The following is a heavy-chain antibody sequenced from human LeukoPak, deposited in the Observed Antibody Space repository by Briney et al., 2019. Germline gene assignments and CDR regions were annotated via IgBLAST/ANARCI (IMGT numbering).Heavy chain of an antibody. CDR1: GFTFSSYD. D-gene: IGHD3-10*01. CDR3: AKDLVRGVIARYDAFDI. J-gene: IGHJ3*02. Sequence: GGSLRLSCAASGFTFSSYDMSWVRQAPGKGLEWVSAISGSDGSTYYADSVKGRFTISRDNSKSTLYLQMNNLRAEDTAVYYCAKDLVRGVIARYDAFDIWGQGTMVTVSS. CDR2: ISGSDGST. V-gene: IGHV3-23*01.